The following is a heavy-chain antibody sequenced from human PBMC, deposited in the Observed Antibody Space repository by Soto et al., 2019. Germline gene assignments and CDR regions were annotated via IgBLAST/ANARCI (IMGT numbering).Heavy chain of an antibody. CDR1: GGSISSTFYY. CDR3: ARLRILEWLPVYTDV. J-gene: IGHJ6*03. D-gene: IGHD3-3*01. V-gene: IGHV4-39*01. Sequence: QLQLQESGPGLVKPSETLSLTCTVSGGSISSTFYYWGWIRQPPGKGLEWIGNIYYTGSTYYNPSLKSRVSISVDTSKNQFSLKLSSVTAADTAVYYCARLRILEWLPVYTDVWGKGTTVTVSS. CDR2: IYYTGST.